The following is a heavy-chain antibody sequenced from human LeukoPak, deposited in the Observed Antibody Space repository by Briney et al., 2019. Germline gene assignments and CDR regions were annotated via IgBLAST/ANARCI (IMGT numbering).Heavy chain of an antibody. J-gene: IGHJ4*02. V-gene: IGHV5-51*01. CDR1: GYSFTTYW. CDR3: ARLYSGTTAY. Sequence: GESLKISCKGSGYSFTTYWFAWVRQMPGKGLEWMGIIYPGDSDTRYNPSFQGQVTISADKSISTVYLQWSSLKASDTAMYYCARLYSGTTAYWGQGTLVTVSS. D-gene: IGHD1-1*01. CDR2: IYPGDSDT.